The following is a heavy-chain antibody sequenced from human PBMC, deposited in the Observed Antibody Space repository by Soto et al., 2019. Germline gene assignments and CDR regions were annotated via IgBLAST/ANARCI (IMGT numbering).Heavy chain of an antibody. V-gene: IGHV1-69*01. CDR3: GRDGGRHYGGIDY. J-gene: IGHJ4*02. CDR1: GGTFSSYS. D-gene: IGHD1-26*01. Sequence: QVQLVQSGAEVKKPGSSVKVSCKASGGTFSSYSINWVRQAPGQGLEWMGEIIPIFGTANDAQKFQGRVTITADEYTRTGYMELRSLRSEDTAVHYCGRDGGRHYGGIDYWGQGTLVTVSS. CDR2: IIPIFGTA.